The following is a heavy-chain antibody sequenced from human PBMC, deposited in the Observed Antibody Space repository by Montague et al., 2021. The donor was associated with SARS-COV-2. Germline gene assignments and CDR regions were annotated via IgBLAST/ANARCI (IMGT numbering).Heavy chain of an antibody. D-gene: IGHD3-10*02. CDR3: AKDDPMLKDAFDI. J-gene: IGHJ3*02. CDR2: ILYDGSNK. V-gene: IGHV3-30*18. CDR1: GFTFISYG. Sequence: SLRLSCAASGFTFISYGMHWVRQAPGKGLEWVAVILYDGSNKYYADSVKGRFTISRDNSKNTLYLQMNSLRAEDTAVYYCAKDDPMLKDAFDIWGQGTMVTVSS.